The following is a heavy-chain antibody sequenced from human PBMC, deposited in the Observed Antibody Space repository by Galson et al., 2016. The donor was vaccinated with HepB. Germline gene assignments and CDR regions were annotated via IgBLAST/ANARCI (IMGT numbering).Heavy chain of an antibody. D-gene: IGHD4-23*01. CDR1: GYSFTSYG. Sequence: SVKVSCKASGYSFTSYGISWVRQAPGQGLEWMGWISDYNGNTNYAQKLQARVTMTTDTSTSTAYMELRSLRSDDTAEYYCARAVGGNFRMDPWGQGTLVTVSS. CDR2: ISDYNGNT. V-gene: IGHV1-18*01. CDR3: ARAVGGNFRMDP. J-gene: IGHJ5*02.